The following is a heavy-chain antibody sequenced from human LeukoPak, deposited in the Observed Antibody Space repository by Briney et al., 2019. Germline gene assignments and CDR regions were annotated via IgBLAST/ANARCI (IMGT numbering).Heavy chain of an antibody. D-gene: IGHD3-10*01. Sequence: ASVKVSCKTSAYLFTNYFIHWVRQAPGQGLGWMGWINPDSGHTYYAQRYQGRVTLTRDKSIRTVYMELTSLRSDDTAFYYCARERGPYYYGSGPADSWGQGTLVAVSS. CDR2: INPDSGHT. CDR1: AYLFTNYF. V-gene: IGHV1-2*02. J-gene: IGHJ5*01. CDR3: ARERGPYYYGSGPADS.